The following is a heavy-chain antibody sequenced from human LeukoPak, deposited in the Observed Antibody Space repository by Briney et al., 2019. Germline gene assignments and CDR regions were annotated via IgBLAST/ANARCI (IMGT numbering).Heavy chain of an antibody. CDR1: GFTFSNAW. CDR2: IKQDGSEK. V-gene: IGHV3-7*01. J-gene: IGHJ4*02. Sequence: PGGSLRLSCAASGFTFSNAWMSWVRQAPGKGLEWVANIKQDGSEKYYVDSVKGRFTISRDNAKNSLYLQMNSLRAEDTAVYYCARDLPSYGSGEDYFDYWGQGTLVTVSS. D-gene: IGHD3-10*01. CDR3: ARDLPSYGSGEDYFDY.